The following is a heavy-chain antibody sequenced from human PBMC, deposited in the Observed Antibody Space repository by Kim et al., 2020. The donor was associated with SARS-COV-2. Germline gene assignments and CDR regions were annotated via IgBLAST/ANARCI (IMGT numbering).Heavy chain of an antibody. Sequence: ASVKVSCKASGYTFSTYSMNWVRQAPGQGLEWMGWINTNTGNPTYAQGFTGRFVFSLDTSVSTPYLQISSLKAEDTAVYYCARDVPNEGAIVVVPAATCPFDYWGQGTLVTVSS. CDR3: ARDVPNEGAIVVVPAATCPFDY. V-gene: IGHV7-4-1*02. CDR1: GYTFSTYS. D-gene: IGHD2-2*01. J-gene: IGHJ4*02. CDR2: INTNTGNP.